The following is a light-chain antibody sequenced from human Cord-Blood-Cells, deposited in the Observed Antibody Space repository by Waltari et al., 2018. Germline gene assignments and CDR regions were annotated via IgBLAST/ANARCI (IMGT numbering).Light chain of an antibody. CDR1: SSDVGGYNY. CDR3: CSYAGSYTYVV. CDR2: DVR. V-gene: IGLV2-11*01. J-gene: IGLJ2*01. Sequence: QSALTQPRSVSGSPGQSVTISCTGTSSDVGGYNYVSWYQQHPGKAPKLMIYDVRKRPSGVPYLVSGSKSGNTASLTISGLQAEDEADYYCCSYAGSYTYVVFGGGTKLTVL.